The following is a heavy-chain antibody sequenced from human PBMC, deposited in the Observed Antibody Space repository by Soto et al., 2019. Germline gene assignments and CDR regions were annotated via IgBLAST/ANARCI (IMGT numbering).Heavy chain of an antibody. CDR3: ARQPVYDFWSGYLYYYYYGMDV. CDR1: GGSISSYY. V-gene: IGHV4-59*04. CDR2: IYYSGST. J-gene: IGHJ6*02. D-gene: IGHD3-3*01. Sequence: SETLSLTCTVSGGSISSYYWSWIRQPPGKGLEWIGYIYYSGSTYYNPSLKSRVTISVDTSKNQFSLKLSSVTAADTAVYYCARQPVYDFWSGYLYYYYYGMDVWGQGTTVTVSS.